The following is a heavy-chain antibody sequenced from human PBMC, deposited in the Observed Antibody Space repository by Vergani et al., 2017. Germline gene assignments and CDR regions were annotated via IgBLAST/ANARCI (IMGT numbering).Heavy chain of an antibody. CDR2: ISGSGGST. J-gene: IGHJ3*02. CDR1: GFTFSSYA. V-gene: IGHV3-23*01. CDR3: ATEGGYNSITMIVVVITTDGSDAFDI. D-gene: IGHD3-22*01. Sequence: EVQLLESGGGLVQPGGSLRLSCAASGFTFSSYAMSWVRQAPGKGLEWVPAISGSGGSTYYADSVTGRFTISRDNSKNMLYLQMNSLRAEDTAVYYCATEGGYNSITMIVVVITTDGSDAFDIWGQGTMVTVSS.